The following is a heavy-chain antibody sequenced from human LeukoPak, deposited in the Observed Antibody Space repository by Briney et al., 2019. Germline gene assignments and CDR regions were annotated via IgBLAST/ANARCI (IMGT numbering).Heavy chain of an antibody. CDR1: GYSISSISSTYY. D-gene: IGHD4-23*01. CDR2: LYHSGTT. V-gene: IGHV4-38-2*02. J-gene: IGHJ4*02. Sequence: SETLSLTCTVSGYSISSISSTYYWGWVRQSPGKGLEWIGSLYHSGTTYYNPSLQSRVTISIDTSKNQFPLKLSSVTAADTAVYYCARLRVQNYGGNWGFDYWGQGTLVTVSS. CDR3: ARLRVQNYGGNWGFDY.